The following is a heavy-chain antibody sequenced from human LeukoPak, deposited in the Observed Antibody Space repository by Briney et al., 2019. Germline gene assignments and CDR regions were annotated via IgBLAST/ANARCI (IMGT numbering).Heavy chain of an antibody. D-gene: IGHD2-2*01. V-gene: IGHV4-34*01. J-gene: IGHJ6*02. CDR3: AREARYCSSTSCYYYYYYGMDV. CDR1: GGSFSGYY. CDR2: VNHSGST. Sequence: SETLSLTCAIYGGSFSGYYWSWIRQPPGKGLEWIGEVNHSGSTNYNPSLKSRVTISVDTSKNQFSLKLSSVTAADTAVYYCAREARYCSSTSCYYYYYYGMDVWGQGTTVTVSS.